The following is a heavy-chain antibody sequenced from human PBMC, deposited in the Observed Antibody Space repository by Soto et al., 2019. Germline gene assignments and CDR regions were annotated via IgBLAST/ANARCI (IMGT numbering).Heavy chain of an antibody. CDR1: GGSIRNYY. V-gene: IGHV4-4*07. D-gene: IGHD5-18*01. CDR3: ARDYDVNTALDYWYFDL. CDR2: IYPSGRT. Sequence: QVQLQESGPGLVKPSETLSLTCTVSGGSIRNYYWAWIRQSAGKGLEWIGRIYPSGRTHYNPSLTGRVSMSIDMSKNQFSLRLISVTAADTATYYCARDYDVNTALDYWYFDLWGRGTLVTVSS. J-gene: IGHJ2*01.